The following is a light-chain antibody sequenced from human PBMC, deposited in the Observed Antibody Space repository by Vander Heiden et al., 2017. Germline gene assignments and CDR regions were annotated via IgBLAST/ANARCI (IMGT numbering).Light chain of an antibody. Sequence: QSVLTQPPSASGTPGQRVPIACSGRTSNIGSNPVTWYQQLPGTAPKLLIYTTNQRPSGVPNRFSGSKSGTSASLAISGLLSEDEADYYCVAWDDSLKGPIFGGGTKLTVL. CDR3: VAWDDSLKGPI. V-gene: IGLV1-44*01. CDR1: TSNIGSNP. J-gene: IGLJ2*01. CDR2: TTN.